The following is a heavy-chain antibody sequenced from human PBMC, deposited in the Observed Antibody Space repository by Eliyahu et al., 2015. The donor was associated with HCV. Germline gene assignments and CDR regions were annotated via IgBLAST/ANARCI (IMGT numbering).Heavy chain of an antibody. D-gene: IGHD6-13*01. V-gene: IGHV3-23*01. Sequence: EVQLXESGGGLVQPGGSXXLSCXASGFTFNSXAMXWVRQAPGKGLEWVSALSGSGXSTYYSDSVKGRFTIFRDNSKNTLYLQMDSLRAEDTAVYYCAKNIGAPGTSGMDVWGQGTTVTVSS. J-gene: IGHJ6*02. CDR2: LSGSGXST. CDR1: GFTFNSXA. CDR3: AKNIGAPGTSGMDV.